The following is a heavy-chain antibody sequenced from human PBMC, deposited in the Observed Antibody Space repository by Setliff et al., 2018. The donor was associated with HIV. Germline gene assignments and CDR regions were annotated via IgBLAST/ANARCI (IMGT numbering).Heavy chain of an antibody. CDR3: ARAPANYHDSSGFYYGGDYYFDF. CDR1: GGSISNYY. CDR2: IYYTGRT. Sequence: SETLSLTCTVSGGSISNYYWSWIRQPPGRGLEWIGYIYYTGRTNYTPSLKSRVTISVDTSKDQFSLRVTSVTAADTAVYYCARAPANYHDSSGFYYGGDYYFDFWGQGTLVTVS. D-gene: IGHD3-22*01. J-gene: IGHJ4*02. V-gene: IGHV4-59*08.